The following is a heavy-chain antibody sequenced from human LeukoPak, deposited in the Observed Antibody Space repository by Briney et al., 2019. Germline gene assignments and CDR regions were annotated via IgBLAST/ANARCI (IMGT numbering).Heavy chain of an antibody. CDR3: ARVGVGTVAGNYFDD. D-gene: IGHD6-19*01. CDR1: GFPVSSSY. Sequence: GGSLRLSCTASGFPVSSSYMTWVRQAPGKGLQWVSLIYGGGDTFYADSVKGRFTISRHNFENTLYLQMNNLRAEDTAVYYCARVGVGTVAGNYFDDWGQGTLVTVSS. J-gene: IGHJ4*02. CDR2: IYGGGDT. V-gene: IGHV3-53*04.